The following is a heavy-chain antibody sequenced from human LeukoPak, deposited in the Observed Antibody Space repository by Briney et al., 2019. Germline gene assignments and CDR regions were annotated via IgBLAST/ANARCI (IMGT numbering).Heavy chain of an antibody. D-gene: IGHD6-19*01. V-gene: IGHV5-51*01. Sequence: GESLKISCKGSGYRFTNYWIAWVRQMPGKGLEWMGIVYPGDSDTRYSPSFQGQVTISADKSINTAYLQWSSLKASDTATYYCARPRLAVAGGYGMDVWGQGTTVTVSS. J-gene: IGHJ6*02. CDR1: GYRFTNYW. CDR3: ARPRLAVAGGYGMDV. CDR2: VYPGDSDT.